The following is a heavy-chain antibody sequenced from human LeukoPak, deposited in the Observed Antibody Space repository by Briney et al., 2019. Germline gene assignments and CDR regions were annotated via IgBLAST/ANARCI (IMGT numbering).Heavy chain of an antibody. CDR2: IWYDGSNK. CDR1: GFTFSSYS. D-gene: IGHD6-19*01. V-gene: IGHV3-33*08. CDR3: ARDGTGSNSGWYIH. Sequence: GGSLRLSCAASGFTFSSYSMNWVRQAPGKGLEWVAVIWYDGSNKYYADSVKGRFAISRDNSKNTLYLQMNSLRAEDTAVYYCARDGTGSNSGWYIHWGQGALVTVSS. J-gene: IGHJ4*02.